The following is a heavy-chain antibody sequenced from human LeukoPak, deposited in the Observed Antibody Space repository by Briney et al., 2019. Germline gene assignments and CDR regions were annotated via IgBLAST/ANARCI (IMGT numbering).Heavy chain of an antibody. CDR3: AGEQYGSDDAPDI. CDR1: GFTFSSYG. J-gene: IGHJ3*02. CDR2: IWFDGSNK. V-gene: IGHV3-33*01. D-gene: IGHD4-17*01. Sequence: GGSLRLSCAASGFTFSSYGMHWVRQAPGKGLEWVAVIWFDGSNKYYADSVKGRFTVSRDNSKNTMDLQMNSLRAEDTAIYYCAGEQYGSDDAPDIWGQGTMVTVSS.